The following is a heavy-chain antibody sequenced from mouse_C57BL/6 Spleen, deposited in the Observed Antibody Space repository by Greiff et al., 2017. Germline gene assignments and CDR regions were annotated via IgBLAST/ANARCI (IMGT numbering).Heavy chain of an antibody. CDR2: IDPENGDT. J-gene: IGHJ2*01. D-gene: IGHD3-2*02. Sequence: VQLQQSGAELVRPGASVKLSCTASGFNIKDDYMHWVKQRPEQGLEWIGWIDPENGDTEYASKFQGKATITADTSSNTAYLQLSSLTSEDTAVYYCTTGSVDFDYWGQGTTLTVSS. V-gene: IGHV14-4*01. CDR1: GFNIKDDY. CDR3: TTGSVDFDY.